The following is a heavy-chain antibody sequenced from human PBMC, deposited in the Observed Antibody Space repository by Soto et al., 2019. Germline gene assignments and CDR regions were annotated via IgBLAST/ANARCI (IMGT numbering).Heavy chain of an antibody. D-gene: IGHD6-19*01. V-gene: IGHV4-39*01. CDR3: VRPFVPYSSGLYYFDS. CDR2: IYNSGST. CDR1: GGSITSSSYY. Sequence: SETLSLTCTVSGGSITSSSYYWGWIRQPPGRGLEWIGTIYNSGSTYYNPSLKSRVTLSVDTSKNQISLKLTSVTAADTSVYYCVRPFVPYSSGLYYFDSWGHGTLVTVSS. J-gene: IGHJ4*01.